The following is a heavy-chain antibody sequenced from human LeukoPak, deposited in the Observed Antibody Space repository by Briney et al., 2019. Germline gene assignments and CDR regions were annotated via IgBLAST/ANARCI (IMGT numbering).Heavy chain of an antibody. Sequence: GGSLRLSCAASGFSFSTYWMTWVRQAPGKGLEWVANIKQDGSEKYYVDSVKGRFTISRDNAKNSLYLQMNSLRAEDTAVYYCARARGHTYYYDSSGPFDYWGQGTLVTVSS. CDR3: ARARGHTYYYDSSGPFDY. J-gene: IGHJ4*02. V-gene: IGHV3-7*05. CDR2: IKQDGSEK. CDR1: GFSFSTYW. D-gene: IGHD3-22*01.